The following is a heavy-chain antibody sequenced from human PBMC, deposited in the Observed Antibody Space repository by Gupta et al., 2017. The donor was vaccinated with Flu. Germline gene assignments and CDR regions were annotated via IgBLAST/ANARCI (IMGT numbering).Heavy chain of an antibody. V-gene: IGHV1-18*01. D-gene: IGHD3-3*02. CDR2: SSPFSKNT. Sequence: QDPGQGLEWMGWSSPFSKNTHYEQSLQDRLTVTVDTSTHTAYMELRSLTSDDTAVYFCARSFSRWVNFYLDHWGQGTLISVSS. J-gene: IGHJ4*02. CDR3: ARSFSRWVNFYLDH.